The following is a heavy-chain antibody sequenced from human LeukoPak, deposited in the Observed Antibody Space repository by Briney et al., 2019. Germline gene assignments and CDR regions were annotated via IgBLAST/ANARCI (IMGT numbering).Heavy chain of an antibody. D-gene: IGHD5-18*01. V-gene: IGHV1-18*01. CDR2: ISPYNGKT. Sequence: ASVKVSCKASGYTFTSYGISWVRRAPGHGLEWMRWISPYNGKTKYVEKFQGRVTMTTDTSTTTAYMELRSLRSDDTAVYYCARDPDLLYSYGFGAFDIWGQGTMVTVSS. CDR1: GYTFTSYG. J-gene: IGHJ3*02. CDR3: ARDPDLLYSYGFGAFDI.